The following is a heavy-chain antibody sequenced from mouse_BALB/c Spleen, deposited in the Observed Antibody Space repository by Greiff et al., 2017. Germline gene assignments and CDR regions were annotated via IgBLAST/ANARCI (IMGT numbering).Heavy chain of an antibody. CDR2: ISTYYGDA. CDR1: GYTFTDYA. J-gene: IGHJ4*01. D-gene: IGHD2-10*02. V-gene: IGHV1S137*01. CDR3: ARKKYGNSYYAMDY. Sequence: QVQLQQSGAELVRPGVSVKISCKGSGYTFTDYAMHWVKQSHAKSLEWIGVISTYYGDASYNQKFKGKATMTVDKSSSTAYMELARLTSEDSAIYYCARKKYGNSYYAMDYWGQGTSVTVSS.